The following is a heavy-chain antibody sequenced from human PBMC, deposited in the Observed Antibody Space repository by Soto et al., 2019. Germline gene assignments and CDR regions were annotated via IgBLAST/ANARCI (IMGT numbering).Heavy chain of an antibody. V-gene: IGHV4-39*01. CDR3: ARQKYSTGWYGHQFFDY. D-gene: IGHD6-19*01. CDR2: IYYSGST. Sequence: PPETLSLTCTVSGGSISSSSYYWGWIRQPPGKGLEWIGSIYYSGSTYYNPSLKSRVTISVDTSKNQFSLKLSSVTAADTAVYYCARQKYSTGWYGHQFFDYWCQGTLVT. J-gene: IGHJ4*02. CDR1: GGSISSSSYY.